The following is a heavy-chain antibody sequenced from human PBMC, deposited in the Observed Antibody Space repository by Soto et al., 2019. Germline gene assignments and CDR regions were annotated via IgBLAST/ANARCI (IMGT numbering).Heavy chain of an antibody. V-gene: IGHV1-69*12. CDR2: IIPIFGTA. CDR3: ARHVPAAGYYYGMDV. D-gene: IGHD2-2*01. CDR1: GGTFSSYA. J-gene: IGHJ6*02. Sequence: QVQLVQSGAVVKKPGSSVKLSCKASGGTFSSYAISWVRQAPGQGLQWMGGIIPIFGTANYAQKVQGRVTITADESTSTAYMELSSLRSEDTAVYYCARHVPAAGYYYGMDVWVQGTTVTVSS.